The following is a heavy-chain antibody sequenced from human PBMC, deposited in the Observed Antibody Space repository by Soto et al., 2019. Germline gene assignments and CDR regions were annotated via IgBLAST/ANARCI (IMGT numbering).Heavy chain of an antibody. J-gene: IGHJ3*01. V-gene: IGHV3-21*01. CDR1: GFTFSSYS. D-gene: IGHD2-15*01. Sequence: GGSLRLSCTASGFTFSSYSMNWVRQAPGKGLEWVSSISSSSSYIYDTDSVKGRFTISRDNAKNSLYLQMISLRAEDTAVYYCARDGGEDAFDFWGQGTMVTVSS. CDR3: ARDGGEDAFDF. CDR2: ISSSSSYI.